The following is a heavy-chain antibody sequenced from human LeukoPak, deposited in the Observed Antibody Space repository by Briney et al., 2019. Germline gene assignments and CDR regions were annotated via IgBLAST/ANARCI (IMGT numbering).Heavy chain of an antibody. J-gene: IGHJ4*02. D-gene: IGHD3-22*01. Sequence: GGSLRLSCVASGFTFSSYGMHWVRQAPGKGLEWVAVIWYDGSNKYYADSVKGRFTISRDNSKNTLYLQMNSLRAEDTAVYYCARDVHLTYYYDSSGYWDYWGQGTLVTVSS. V-gene: IGHV3-33*01. CDR1: GFTFSSYG. CDR2: IWYDGSNK. CDR3: ARDVHLTYYYDSSGYWDY.